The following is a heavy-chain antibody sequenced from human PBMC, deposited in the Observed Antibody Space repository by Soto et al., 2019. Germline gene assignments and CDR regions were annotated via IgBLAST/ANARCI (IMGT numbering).Heavy chain of an antibody. CDR2: IKSKTDGGTT. CDR3: TTGIVVVVAATGPDY. CDR1: GFTFSNAW. Sequence: GESLKISCAASGFTFSNAWMNWVRQAPGKGLEWVGRIKSKTDGGTTDYAAPVKGRFTISRDDSKNTLYLQMNSLKTEDTAVYYCTTGIVVVVAATGPDYWGQGTLVTVSS. J-gene: IGHJ4*02. V-gene: IGHV3-15*07. D-gene: IGHD2-15*01.